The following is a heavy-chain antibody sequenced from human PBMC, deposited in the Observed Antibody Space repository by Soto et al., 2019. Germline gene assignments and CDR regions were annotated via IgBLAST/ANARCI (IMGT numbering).Heavy chain of an antibody. J-gene: IGHJ6*02. CDR2: MNPNSGNT. V-gene: IGHV1-8*01. CDR1: GYTFTSYD. CDR3: ACRRKDYGDYYYGMDV. Sequence: QVQLVQSGAEVKKPGASVKVSCKASGYTFTSYDINWVRQATGHGLARMGWMNPNSGNTGYAQKFKGRVTMTVNTSISTAYRELSSLRSEDTAVYYCACRRKDYGDYYYGMDVWGQGTTVTVSS. D-gene: IGHD4-17*01.